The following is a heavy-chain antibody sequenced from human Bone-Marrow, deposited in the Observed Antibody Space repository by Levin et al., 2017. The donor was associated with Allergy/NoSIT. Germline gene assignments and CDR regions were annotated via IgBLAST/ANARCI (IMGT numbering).Heavy chain of an antibody. CDR2: TSWNSGSI. V-gene: IGHV3-9*01. J-gene: IGHJ4*02. CDR3: AASPGYSRGWFSFDY. CDR1: GFKFDDYA. Sequence: GGSLRLSCAASGFKFDDYAMHWVRQTPGRGLEWVAGTSWNSGSIGYADSVKGRFTISRDNAKNSLDLHMDSLRREDTALYYCAASPGYSRGWFSFDYWGPGTAVTVSS. D-gene: IGHD6-19*01.